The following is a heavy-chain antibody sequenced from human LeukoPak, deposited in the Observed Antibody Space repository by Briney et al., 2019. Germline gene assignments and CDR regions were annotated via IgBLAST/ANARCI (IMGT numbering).Heavy chain of an antibody. CDR3: ARVYESFNWFDP. Sequence: ASVKVSCKASGYTFTSYYIHRVRQAPGQGLEWMGIINPSGGSTTYAQKFQGRVTMTRDTSTNTVYMELSSLRSEDTAVYFCARVYESFNWFDPWGQGALVTVSS. J-gene: IGHJ5*02. CDR1: GYTFTSYY. CDR2: INPSGGST. V-gene: IGHV1-46*01. D-gene: IGHD3-16*01.